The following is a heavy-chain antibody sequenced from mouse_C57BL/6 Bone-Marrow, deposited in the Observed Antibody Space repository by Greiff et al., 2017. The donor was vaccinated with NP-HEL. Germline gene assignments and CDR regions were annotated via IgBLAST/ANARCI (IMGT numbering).Heavy chain of an antibody. Sequence: QVQLQQSGAELVRPGTSEKVSCKASGYAFTNYLIEWVKQRPGQGLEWIGVINPGSGGTNYNEKFKGKATLTADKSSSTAYMQLSSLTSEDSAVYFCARGNWSIHWYFDVWGTGTTVTVSS. V-gene: IGHV1-54*01. J-gene: IGHJ1*03. CDR3: ARGNWSIHWYFDV. CDR1: GYAFTNYL. D-gene: IGHD4-1*01. CDR2: INPGSGGT.